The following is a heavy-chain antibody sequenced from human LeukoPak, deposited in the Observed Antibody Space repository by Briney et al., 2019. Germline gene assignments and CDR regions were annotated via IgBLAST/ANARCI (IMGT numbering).Heavy chain of an antibody. CDR1: GFTFTTYN. CDR2: ISNDGSNK. D-gene: IGHD3-22*01. CDR3: ARAYHYYDSSAYDREDGAFDI. V-gene: IGHV3-30-3*01. Sequence: GGSLRLSCAASGFTFTTYNIRWVRQAPGKGLEWVALISNDGSNKYYADSVKGRFTISRDNSKYTLYLQMNSLRAEDTAVYYCARAYHYYDSSAYDREDGAFDIWGQGTMVTVSS. J-gene: IGHJ3*02.